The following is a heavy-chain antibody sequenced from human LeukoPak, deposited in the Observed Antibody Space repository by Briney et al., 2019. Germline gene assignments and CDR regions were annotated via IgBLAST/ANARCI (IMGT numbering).Heavy chain of an antibody. D-gene: IGHD1-1*01. J-gene: IGHJ4*02. Sequence: GGSLRLSCAASGFIVSNNDMAWVRQAPGKGLEWVSVIHNTASTHYVDSVKGRFSISRDNSKNALYLQMNSLRVEDTATFYCAKGQELDDGVFDSWGQGTMVTVSS. CDR1: GFIVSNND. V-gene: IGHV3-53*01. CDR2: IHNTAST. CDR3: AKGQELDDGVFDS.